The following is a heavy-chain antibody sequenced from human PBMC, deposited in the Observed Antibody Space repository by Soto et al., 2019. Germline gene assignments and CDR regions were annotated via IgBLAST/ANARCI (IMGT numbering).Heavy chain of an antibody. J-gene: IGHJ4*02. Sequence: GGSLRLSCAASGFIFSDYGMNWARQAPGRGLEWVGRIKSKTDGGTTDYAAPVKGRFTISRDDSKNTLYLQMNSLKTEDTAVYYCTTDLPKTYYGFWSAFASLPYPDYWGQGTLVTVSS. V-gene: IGHV3-15*07. CDR2: IKSKTDGGTT. CDR1: GFIFSDYG. CDR3: TTDLPKTYYGFWSAFASLPYPDY. D-gene: IGHD3-3*01.